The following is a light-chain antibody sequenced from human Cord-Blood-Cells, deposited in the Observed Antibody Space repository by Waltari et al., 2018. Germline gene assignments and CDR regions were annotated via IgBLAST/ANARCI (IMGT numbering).Light chain of an antibody. Sequence: QSALTQPAPVSGSPGQSITMSCTGTSSDVGSYNLVSWYQQPPGNAPKLMIYEGSKRPSGVSNRISGSKSGNTASLTLSGLQGEDEADYYCCSYAGSSTFVCGTGTKVTVL. CDR1: SSDVGSYNL. V-gene: IGLV2-23*03. CDR3: CSYAGSSTFV. J-gene: IGLJ1*01. CDR2: EGS.